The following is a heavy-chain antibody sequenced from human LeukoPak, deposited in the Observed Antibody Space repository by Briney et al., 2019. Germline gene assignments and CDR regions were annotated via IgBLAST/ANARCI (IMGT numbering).Heavy chain of an antibody. CDR1: GYSFTNYW. CDR2: IYPGDSRI. Sequence: GESLKISCQGFGYSFTNYWIGWVRRMPGKGMEWMGVIYPGDSRIRYNPSFQGQVTISVDRSISTAYLQWVSLKASDSAMYYCACGDLTSTWSFPWGQGTLVTVSS. J-gene: IGHJ5*02. V-gene: IGHV5-51*01. CDR3: ACGDLTSTWSFP. D-gene: IGHD6-13*01.